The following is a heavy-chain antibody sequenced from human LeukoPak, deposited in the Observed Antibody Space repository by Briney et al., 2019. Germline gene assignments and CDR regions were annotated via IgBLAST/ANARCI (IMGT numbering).Heavy chain of an antibody. D-gene: IGHD6-13*01. J-gene: IGHJ4*02. Sequence: SETLSLTCTVSGGSISSYYWSWIRQPPGKGLEWIGYIYYSGSTNYNPSLKSRVTISVDTSKNQFSLKLSSVTAADTAVYYCASGVAAAGVDYWGQGTLVTVSS. CDR1: GGSISSYY. CDR3: ASGVAAAGVDY. CDR2: IYYSGST. V-gene: IGHV4-59*01.